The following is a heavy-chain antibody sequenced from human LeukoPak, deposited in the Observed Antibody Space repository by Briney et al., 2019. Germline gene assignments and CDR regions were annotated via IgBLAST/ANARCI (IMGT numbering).Heavy chain of an antibody. CDR1: GDSISRTNFY. CDR3: ARFRTLTTHFDY. J-gene: IGHJ4*02. Sequence: SETLSLTCTVSGDSISRTNFYWGWIRQPPGKGLEWIGSIYYSGTTNYNPSLKSRVTISVDTSKNQFSLKLSSVTAADTAVYYCARFRTLTTHFDYWGQGTLVTVSS. V-gene: IGHV4-39*01. CDR2: IYYSGTT. D-gene: IGHD4-11*01.